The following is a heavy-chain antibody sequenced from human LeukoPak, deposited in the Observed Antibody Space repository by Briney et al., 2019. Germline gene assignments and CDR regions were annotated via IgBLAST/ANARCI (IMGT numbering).Heavy chain of an antibody. CDR1: GGSISSGDYY. J-gene: IGHJ5*02. CDR2: IYYSGST. V-gene: IGHV4-30-4*01. D-gene: IGHD2-15*01. CDR3: ARSDSGSSCPLCDGFDP. Sequence: PSETLSLTCTVSGGSISSGDYYWRWIRQPPGKGLEWIGYIYYSGSTYYNPSLKSRVTISVDTSKNQFSLKLSSVTAADTAVYYCARSDSGSSCPLCDGFDPWGQGTLVTVSS.